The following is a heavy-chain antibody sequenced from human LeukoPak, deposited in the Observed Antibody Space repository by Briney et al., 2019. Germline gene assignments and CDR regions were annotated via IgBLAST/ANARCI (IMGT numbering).Heavy chain of an antibody. Sequence: GGSLRLSCTASGFAFGDYAMSWFRQAPGKGLEWVGFIRSKAYGGTTEYAASVKGRFTISRDDSKSIAYLQMNSLKTEDTAVYYCTRGSSYYYDSSGHLSYWGQGTLVTVSS. CDR2: IRSKAYGGTT. V-gene: IGHV3-49*03. CDR1: GFAFGDYA. D-gene: IGHD3-22*01. J-gene: IGHJ4*02. CDR3: TRGSSYYYDSSGHLSY.